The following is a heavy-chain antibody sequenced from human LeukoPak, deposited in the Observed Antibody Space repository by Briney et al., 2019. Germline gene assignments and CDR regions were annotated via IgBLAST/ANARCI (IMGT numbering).Heavy chain of an antibody. V-gene: IGHV3-30-3*01. CDR3: AKDPRVRLFDY. J-gene: IGHJ4*02. CDR2: ISYDGSNE. CDR1: GFTFSSYA. D-gene: IGHD3-10*01. Sequence: PGGSLRLSCAASGFTFSSYAMHWVRQAPGKGLEWVAVISYDGSNEYSADSVKGSFTISSDNSKNPLYLQMNSLKAEDTAVYYCAKDPRVRLFDYWGQGTLVTVSS.